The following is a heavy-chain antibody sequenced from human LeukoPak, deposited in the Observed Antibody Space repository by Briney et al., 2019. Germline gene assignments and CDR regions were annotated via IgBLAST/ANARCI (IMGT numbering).Heavy chain of an antibody. CDR3: AKCPNDAFDV. CDR1: GGSISSYY. Sequence: SETLSLTCTVSGGSISSYYWSWIRQPPGKGLEWIGYIYYSGSTNYNPSLKSRVTISVDTSKNQFSLKLSSVTAADTAVYYCAKCPNDAFDVWGQGTMVTVSS. D-gene: IGHD2-2*01. V-gene: IGHV4-59*01. CDR2: IYYSGST. J-gene: IGHJ3*01.